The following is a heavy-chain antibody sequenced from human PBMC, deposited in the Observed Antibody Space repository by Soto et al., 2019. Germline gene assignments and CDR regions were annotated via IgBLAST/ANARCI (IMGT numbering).Heavy chain of an antibody. CDR1: SGSISSSNW. D-gene: IGHD6-6*01. CDR3: AREGSAARGWFDP. CDR2: IYHSGST. J-gene: IGHJ5*02. V-gene: IGHV4-4*02. Sequence: SETLSLTCAVSSGSISSSNWWSWVRQPPGKGLEWIGEIYHSGSTNYNPSLKSRVTISVDKSKNQFSLKLSSVTAADTAVYYCAREGSAARGWFDPWGQGTLVTVSS.